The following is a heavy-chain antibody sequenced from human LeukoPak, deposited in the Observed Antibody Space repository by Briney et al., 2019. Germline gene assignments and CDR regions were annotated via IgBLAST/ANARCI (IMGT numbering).Heavy chain of an antibody. D-gene: IGHD1-1*01. CDR1: GGTFSSYA. V-gene: IGHV1-69*05. CDR3: ARIGRRPSDAFDI. Sequence: SVKVSCKASGGTFSSYAISWVRQAPGQGLEWMGGIIPIFGTANYAQKFQGRVTITTDGSTSTAYMELSSLRSEDTAVYYCARIGRRPSDAFDIWGRGTVVTVSS. J-gene: IGHJ3*02. CDR2: IIPIFGTA.